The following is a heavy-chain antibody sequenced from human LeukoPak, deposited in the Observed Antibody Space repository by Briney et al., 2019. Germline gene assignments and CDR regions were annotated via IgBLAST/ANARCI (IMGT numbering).Heavy chain of an antibody. J-gene: IGHJ6*01. D-gene: IGHD6-13*01. CDR3: ARVVSGSSWYEGRYYYGMDV. Sequence: KPGGSLRLSFAASGFTFSDYYMSWIRQAPGKGLEWVSYISSSGSTIYYADSVKGRFTISRDNAKNSLYLQMNSLRAEDTAVYYCARVVSGSSWYEGRYYYGMDVWGQGTTVTVSS. CDR2: ISSSGSTI. V-gene: IGHV3-11*01. CDR1: GFTFSDYY.